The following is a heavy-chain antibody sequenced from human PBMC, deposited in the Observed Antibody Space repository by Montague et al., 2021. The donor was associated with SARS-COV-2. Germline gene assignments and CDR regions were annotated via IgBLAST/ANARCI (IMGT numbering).Heavy chain of an antibody. D-gene: IGHD5-18*01. V-gene: IGHV4-39*01. J-gene: IGHJ4*02. Sequence: SETLSLTCSVAGASINSSRYYWGWIRQPPGRGLEWIGSIYYSGSTYYKSSLQSRVTISVDTSKNQFSPRLRSVTAADTSVYYCARQSSFGPKALCYAFHYWGQGTLVTVSS. CDR2: IYYSGST. CDR3: ARQSSFGPKALCYAFHY. CDR1: GASINSSRYY.